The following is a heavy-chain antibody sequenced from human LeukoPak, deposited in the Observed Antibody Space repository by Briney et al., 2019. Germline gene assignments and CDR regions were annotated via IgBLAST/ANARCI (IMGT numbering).Heavy chain of an antibody. J-gene: IGHJ4*02. CDR2: IYPGDSDT. D-gene: IGHD5-12*01. CDR1: GYSFTSYW. Sequence: GESLKISCKGSGYSFTSYWIGWVRQMPGKGLEEMGIIYPGDSDTRYSPSFQGQVTISVDKSISTAYLQCSSLKASDTAIYYCARLGGYSGYDYFDFWGQGTLVTVSS. CDR3: ARLGGYSGYDYFDF. V-gene: IGHV5-51*01.